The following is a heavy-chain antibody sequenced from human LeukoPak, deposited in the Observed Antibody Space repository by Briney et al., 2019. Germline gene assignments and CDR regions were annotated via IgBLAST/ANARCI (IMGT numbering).Heavy chain of an antibody. CDR1: GFTFSDHV. D-gene: IGHD1-7*01. V-gene: IGHV3-30*17. CDR2: ISKDGSKT. Sequence: GRSLRLSCAASGFTFSDHVMHWVRQAPGMGLEWVAVISKDGSKTLYAGSVEGRFTFSRDNSENTLYLQMNYLKPEDTAVYYCAKDEGTIWNSKNDPFDIWGQGTMVTVSS. CDR3: AKDEGTIWNSKNDPFDI. J-gene: IGHJ3*02.